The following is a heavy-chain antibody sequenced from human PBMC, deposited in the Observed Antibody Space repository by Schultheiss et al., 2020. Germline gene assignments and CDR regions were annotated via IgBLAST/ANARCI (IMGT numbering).Heavy chain of an antibody. J-gene: IGHJ6*02. D-gene: IGHD6-6*01. CDR3: AREDSSSSFGLYYYYYGRDG. CDR2: IRSKANSYAT. CDR1: GFTFSGSA. Sequence: GGSLRLSCAASGFTFSGSAMHWVRQASGKGLEWVGRIRSKANSYATAYAASVKGRFTISRDDSKNTAYLQMNSLRAEDTAVYYCAREDSSSSFGLYYYYYGRDGWGQGTTVTVSS. V-gene: IGHV3-73*01.